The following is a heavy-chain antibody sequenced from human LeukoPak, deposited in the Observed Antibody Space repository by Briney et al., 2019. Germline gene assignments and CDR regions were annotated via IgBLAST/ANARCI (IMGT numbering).Heavy chain of an antibody. CDR3: ARVPQYYYYYMDV. V-gene: IGHV4-34*01. CDR2: INHSGST. CDR1: GGSFSGYY. J-gene: IGHJ6*03. Sequence: PSETLSLTCAVYGGSFSGYYWSWIRQPPGKGLEWIGEINHSGSTNYNPSLKSRVTISVDTSKNQFSLKLSSVTAADTAVYYCARVPQYYYYYMDVWGKGTTVTISS.